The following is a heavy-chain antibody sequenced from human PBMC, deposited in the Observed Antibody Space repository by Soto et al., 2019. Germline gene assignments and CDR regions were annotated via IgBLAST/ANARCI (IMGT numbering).Heavy chain of an antibody. CDR2: IWYDGSNK. J-gene: IGHJ6*02. V-gene: IGHV3-33*08. CDR3: ARADCTGAYCYSWPFNYGVDV. Sequence: GGLLRLSCTTSGFTFNTYGMHWVRQAPGKGLEWVAIIWYDGSNKYYADSVKGRFTISRDNSKNTLYLQMNSLRAEDTALYYCARADCTGAYCYSWPFNYGVDVWGQGTTVTVSS. CDR1: GFTFNTYG. D-gene: IGHD2-15*01.